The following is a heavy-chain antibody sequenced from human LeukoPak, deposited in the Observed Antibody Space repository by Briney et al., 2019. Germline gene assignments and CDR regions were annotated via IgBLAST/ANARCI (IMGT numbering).Heavy chain of an antibody. V-gene: IGHV3-21*01. J-gene: IGHJ6*02. Sequence: GGSLRLSCAASGFTFSSYAMSWVRQAPGKGLEWVSSISSSSSYIYYADSVKGRFTISRDNAKNSLYLQMNSLRAEDTAVYYCARDLEEVATAPGHYGMDVWGQGTTVTVSS. D-gene: IGHD5-12*01. CDR3: ARDLEEVATAPGHYGMDV. CDR2: ISSSSSYI. CDR1: GFTFSSYA.